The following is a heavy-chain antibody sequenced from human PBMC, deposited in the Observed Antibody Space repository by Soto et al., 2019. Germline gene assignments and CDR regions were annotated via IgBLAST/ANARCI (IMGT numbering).Heavy chain of an antibody. D-gene: IGHD2-21*01. CDR2: ISGSGAST. CDR3: AKEYCAWTSRNFDH. CDR1: GFTFSNYA. J-gene: IGHJ4*02. Sequence: EVQLLESGGGLVQPGGSLRLSCAASGFTFSNYAMSWVRQAPGKGLEWVSAISGSGASTYYADSVKGRFTISRDNSKNPLYLQMNSLRAEDKAVLFCAKEYCAWTSRNFDHRGPGTLGTVSS. V-gene: IGHV3-23*01.